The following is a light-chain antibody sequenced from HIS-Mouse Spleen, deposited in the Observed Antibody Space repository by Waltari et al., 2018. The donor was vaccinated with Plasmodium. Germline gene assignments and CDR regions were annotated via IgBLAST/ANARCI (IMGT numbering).Light chain of an antibody. CDR2: AAS. J-gene: IGKJ4*01. CDR1: QGISRW. Sequence: DLQMTQSPSSVSASLGHRRTIPCRVSQGISRWLAWYQQKPGKAPKLLIYAASSFQSGVPSRFNGSGSGTDFTLTISSLQPEDFATYYCQQANSFPLTFGGGTKVEIK. V-gene: IGKV1-12*01. CDR3: QQANSFPLT.